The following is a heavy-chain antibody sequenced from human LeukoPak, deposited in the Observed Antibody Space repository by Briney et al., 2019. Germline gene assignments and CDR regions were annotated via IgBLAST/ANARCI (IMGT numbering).Heavy chain of an antibody. V-gene: IGHV3-30-3*01. J-gene: IGHJ4*02. CDR2: ISYDGSNK. Sequence: PGRSLRLSCAASGFTFSSYAMHWVRQAPGKGLEWVAVISYDGSNKYYAGSVKGRFTISRDNPKNTLYLQMNSLRAEDTAVYYCGRRFDYWGQGTLVTVSS. CDR3: GRRFDY. CDR1: GFTFSSYA.